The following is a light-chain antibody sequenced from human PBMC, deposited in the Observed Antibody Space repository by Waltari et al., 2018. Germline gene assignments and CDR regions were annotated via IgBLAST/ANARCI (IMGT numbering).Light chain of an antibody. V-gene: IGKV3-11*01. Sequence: EIVLTQSPATLSLSPGERATLSCRASQGITNYLAWYQKKRGQAPRLLISDASNRATGIPARFSGSGSGTDFTLTISGLEPEDFAVYYCQQRSNWPLLTFGGGTKVEIK. CDR3: QQRSNWPLLT. J-gene: IGKJ4*01. CDR1: QGITNY. CDR2: DAS.